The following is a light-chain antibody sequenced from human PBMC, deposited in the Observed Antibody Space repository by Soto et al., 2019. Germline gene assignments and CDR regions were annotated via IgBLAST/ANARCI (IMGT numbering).Light chain of an antibody. V-gene: IGKV1-39*01. J-gene: IGKJ1*01. CDR2: TAS. CDR1: QSIRNY. Sequence: DIQMTQSPSSLAASVGDRVIITCRASQSIRNYLNWYQHKPGKAPTLLINTASSLQSGVPSRFRGSGSGTEFTLTIANLQPEDFATYFCQQSGDTPPWTFGQGTKVEIK. CDR3: QQSGDTPPWT.